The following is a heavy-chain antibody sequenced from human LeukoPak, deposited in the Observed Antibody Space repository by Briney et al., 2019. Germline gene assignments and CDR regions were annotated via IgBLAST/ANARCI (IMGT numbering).Heavy chain of an antibody. CDR3: ARVSARTGATDALDF. Sequence: GGSLRLSCSASGFTFSDHFMDWVRKAPGTGQELVGRGRKKPNCYNTEYAASVKGSFNISRADSKNSLCMQMNSLKAEYTGVYYCARVSARTGATDALDFWGQGAMVTVYS. CDR1: GFTFSDHF. D-gene: IGHD1-1*01. CDR2: GRKKPNCYNT. V-gene: IGHV3-72*01. J-gene: IGHJ3*01.